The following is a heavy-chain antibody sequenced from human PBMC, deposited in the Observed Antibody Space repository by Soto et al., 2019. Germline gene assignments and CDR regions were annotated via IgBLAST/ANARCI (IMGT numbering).Heavy chain of an antibody. D-gene: IGHD2-15*01. CDR2: ISYAGSNK. J-gene: IGHJ4*02. CDR3: ARLPVIDIVVPPDY. CDR1: GFTFSTYA. V-gene: IGHV3-30*04. Sequence: QVQLVESGGGVVQPGRSLRLSCAASGFTFSTYAMHWVRQAPGKGLEWVAVISYAGSNKHYADSVKGRFTISRDNSKNTLYLQMSTLRAEDTAVYYCARLPVIDIVVPPDYWGQGTLFTVAS.